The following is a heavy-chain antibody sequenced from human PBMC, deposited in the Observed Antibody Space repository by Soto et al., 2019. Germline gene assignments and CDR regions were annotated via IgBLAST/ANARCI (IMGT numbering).Heavy chain of an antibody. CDR1: GFTFGSYW. V-gene: IGHV3-7*01. D-gene: IGHD2-2*01. CDR2: IKPDGSAT. J-gene: IGHJ4*02. CDR3: ARAGYCGPGCYYYFDY. Sequence: EVQLVESGGGLVQPGGSLRLSCAVSGFTFGSYWMNWVRLIPGKGLEWVAYIKPDGSATYYVDSVKGRFTISRDNAKNSLYLQMNSLRGEDMTVYYCARAGYCGPGCYYYFDYWGQGTLVTVSS.